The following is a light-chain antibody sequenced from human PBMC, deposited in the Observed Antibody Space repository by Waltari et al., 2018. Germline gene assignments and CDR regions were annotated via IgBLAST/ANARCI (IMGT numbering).Light chain of an antibody. CDR2: HSS. V-gene: IGLV2-23*01. Sequence: QSALTQPASVSGSPGQSVTITCTGALGTSNLVSWYQPLPGTVPKLILYHSSERPSGTSIRFSGSRSGNTASLTSSGLQSEDEADYYCCSNNEGHTHVFGTGTRVTVL. CDR1: LGTSNL. J-gene: IGLJ1*01. CDR3: CSNNEGHTHV.